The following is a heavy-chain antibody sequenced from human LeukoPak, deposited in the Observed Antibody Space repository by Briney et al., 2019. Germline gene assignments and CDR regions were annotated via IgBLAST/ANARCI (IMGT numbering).Heavy chain of an antibody. CDR3: ATGPNIYGSGRSYYDP. J-gene: IGHJ5*02. CDR2: INPSSGAT. D-gene: IGHD3-10*01. CDR1: GYTFTDYY. Sequence: ASVRVSCKASGYTFTDYYIHWVRLAPGQGREWMAWINPSSGATNYAQNFQGRVTVTRDTSIRTVYMQLTRLTSDDTAVYYCATGPNIYGSGRSYYDPWGQGTLVTVSS. V-gene: IGHV1-2*02.